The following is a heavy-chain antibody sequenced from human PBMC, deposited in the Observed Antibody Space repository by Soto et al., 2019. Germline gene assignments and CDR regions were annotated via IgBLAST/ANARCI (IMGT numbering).Heavy chain of an antibody. Sequence: GGSLRLSCXASGFTFSSYAMHWVRQAPGKGLEWVAVISYDGSNKYYADSVKGRFTISRDNSKNTLYLQMNSLRAEDTAVYYCASSGGNSYYYYYGMDVWGQGTTVTVSS. CDR3: ASSGGNSYYYYYGMDV. CDR2: ISYDGSNK. V-gene: IGHV3-30-3*01. D-gene: IGHD2-21*02. J-gene: IGHJ6*02. CDR1: GFTFSSYA.